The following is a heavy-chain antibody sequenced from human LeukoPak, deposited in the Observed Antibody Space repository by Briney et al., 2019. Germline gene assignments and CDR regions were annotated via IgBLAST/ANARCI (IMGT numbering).Heavy chain of an antibody. CDR2: ISSSTTTI. J-gene: IGHJ4*02. Sequence: GGSLRLSCAASGFTFSDYNMNWVRQAPGKGLEWVSYISSSTTTIYYADSVKGRFTISRDNVKNSLYLQMDSLRVEDTAVYYCAGVDPIAVAGDDYWGQGTQVAVSS. CDR3: AGVDPIAVAGDDY. D-gene: IGHD6-19*01. V-gene: IGHV3-48*01. CDR1: GFTFSDYN.